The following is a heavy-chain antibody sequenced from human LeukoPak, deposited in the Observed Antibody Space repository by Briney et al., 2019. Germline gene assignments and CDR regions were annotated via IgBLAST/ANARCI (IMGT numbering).Heavy chain of an antibody. J-gene: IGHJ3*02. CDR2: IKQDGSEK. Sequence: GGSLRLSCAASGFTFSSYWMSWVRQAPGKGLEWVANIKQDGSEKYYVDSVKGRFTISRDNSKNTLYLQMNSLRAEDTAVYYCASRRYCSSTSCFLRDAFDIWGQGTMVTVSS. CDR1: GFTFSSYW. V-gene: IGHV3-7*03. CDR3: ASRRYCSSTSCFLRDAFDI. D-gene: IGHD2-2*01.